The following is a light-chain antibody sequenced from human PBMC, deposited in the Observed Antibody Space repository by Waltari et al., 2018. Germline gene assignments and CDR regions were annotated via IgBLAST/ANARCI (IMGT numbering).Light chain of an antibody. J-gene: IGLJ1*01. V-gene: IGLV2-23*02. CDR2: DVI. CDR3: CSYSGSSSFPYV. Sequence: QSALTQPASVSGSPGHAITISCTGSRTNIAFYDLVSWSQQHPGKAPKLSIFDVIKRPSGVSDRFSRSKSGNTASLTISGLETEDDADYYCCSYSGSSSFPYVFGPGTKVTVL. CDR1: RTNIAFYDL.